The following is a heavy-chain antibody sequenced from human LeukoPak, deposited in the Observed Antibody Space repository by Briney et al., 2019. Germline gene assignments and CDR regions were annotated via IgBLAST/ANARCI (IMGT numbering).Heavy chain of an antibody. CDR3: ARHGRSTATTYNWFDP. CDR2: IDPSDSYT. J-gene: IGHJ5*02. CDR1: RYSFTNYW. D-gene: IGHD1-1*01. V-gene: IGHV5-10-1*01. Sequence: GESLKISCKDSRYSFTNYWISWVRQMPGKGLEWMGNIDPSDSYTNYSPSFQGHVTISVDKSISTAYLQRSSLKASDTAMYYCARHGRSTATTYNWFDPWGQGTLVTVSS.